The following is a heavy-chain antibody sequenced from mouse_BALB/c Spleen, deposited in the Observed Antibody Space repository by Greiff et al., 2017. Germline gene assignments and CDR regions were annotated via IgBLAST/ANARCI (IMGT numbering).Heavy chain of an antibody. CDR1: GYTFTSYY. CDR3: TRDSSGYWFAY. D-gene: IGHD3-2*01. V-gene: IGHV1S81*02. CDR2: INPSNGGT. J-gene: IGHJ3*01. Sequence: LVESGAELVKPGASVKLSCKASGYTFTSYYMYWVKQRPGQGLEWIGEINPSNGGTNFNEKFKSKATLTVDKSSSTAYMQLSSLTSEDSAVYYCTRDSSGYWFAYWGQGTLVTVSA.